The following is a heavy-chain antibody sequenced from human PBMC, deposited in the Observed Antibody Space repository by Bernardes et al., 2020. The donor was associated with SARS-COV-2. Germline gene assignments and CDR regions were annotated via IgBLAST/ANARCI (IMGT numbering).Heavy chain of an antibody. J-gene: IGHJ3*02. D-gene: IGHD7-27*01. V-gene: IGHV3-33*01. Sequence: GGSLRLSRAASGFTFSSYGMHWVRQAPGKGLEWVAVIWYDGSNKYYADSVKGRFTISRDNSKNTLYLQMNSLRAEDTAVYYCARDGDLKRAFDIWGQGTMVTVSS. CDR3: ARDGDLKRAFDI. CDR1: GFTFSSYG. CDR2: IWYDGSNK.